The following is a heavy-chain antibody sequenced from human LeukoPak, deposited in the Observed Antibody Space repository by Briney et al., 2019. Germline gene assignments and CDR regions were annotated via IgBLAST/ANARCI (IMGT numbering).Heavy chain of an antibody. CDR2: LNPNSGGT. D-gene: IGHD3-10*01. CDR1: GYTLTAYY. V-gene: IGHV1-2*02. Sequence: ASVKVSCKASGYTLTAYYIHWVRQAPGQGLEWMGWLNPNSGGTKYAEKFQGRVTMTRDTSISTAYMELSSLRSEDTAVYYCARGYGSGSYYMSYWGQGTLVTVSS. J-gene: IGHJ4*02. CDR3: ARGYGSGSYYMSY.